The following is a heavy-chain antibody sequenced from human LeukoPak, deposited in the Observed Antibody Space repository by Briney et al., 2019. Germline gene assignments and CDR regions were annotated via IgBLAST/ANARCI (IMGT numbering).Heavy chain of an antibody. CDR3: AREGRGITIFGVARGGMDV. D-gene: IGHD3-3*01. V-gene: IGHV3-33*01. CDR1: GFTFSSYG. Sequence: GGALRLSCAASGFTFSSYGMHWVRQAPGKGLEWGAVIWYDGSNKYYADSVKGRFTISRDNSKNTLYLQMNSLRAEDTALYYCAREGRGITIFGVARGGMDVWGQGTTVTVSS. J-gene: IGHJ6*02. CDR2: IWYDGSNK.